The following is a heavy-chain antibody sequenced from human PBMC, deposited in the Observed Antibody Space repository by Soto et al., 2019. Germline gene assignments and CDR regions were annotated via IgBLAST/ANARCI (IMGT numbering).Heavy chain of an antibody. CDR2: FDPEDGET. CDR3: AKTMVRGVIIFYYLDY. D-gene: IGHD3-10*01. J-gene: IGHJ4*02. Sequence: ASVKVACELSGYPLPELSFHWVRQAPGNGLEWMGGFDPEDGETIYAQKFQGRVTMTEDTSTDTAYMELSSLRSEDTAVYYCAKTMVRGVIIFYYLDYWGQGTLVTVS. CDR1: GYPLPELS. V-gene: IGHV1-24*01.